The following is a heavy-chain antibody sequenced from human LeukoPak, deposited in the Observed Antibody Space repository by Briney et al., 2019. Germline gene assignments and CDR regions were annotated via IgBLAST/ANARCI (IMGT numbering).Heavy chain of an antibody. Sequence: ASVKVSCKVSGYTLTELSMHWVRQAPGKGLEWMGGFDPEDGETIYAQKFQGRVTMTEDTSTDTAYMELSSLRSEDTAVHYCATTRKSPSGWYYNWFDPWGQGTLVTVSS. CDR3: ATTRKSPSGWYYNWFDP. V-gene: IGHV1-24*01. D-gene: IGHD6-19*01. J-gene: IGHJ5*02. CDR1: GYTLTELS. CDR2: FDPEDGET.